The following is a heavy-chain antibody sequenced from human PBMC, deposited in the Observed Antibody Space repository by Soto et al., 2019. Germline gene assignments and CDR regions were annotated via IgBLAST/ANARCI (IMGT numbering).Heavy chain of an antibody. D-gene: IGHD3-16*01. CDR1: GYRFTDYW. CDR2: IYPDNSNT. J-gene: IGHJ5*01. CDR3: ARFGGAALSYNWFDS. Sequence: PGESLKISCKGSGYRFTDYWIAWVRQMPGKGLEWMGIIYPDNSNTRNSPSFQGQVTISADKSISTAHSEWSSLKASDSAMYYCARFGGAALSYNWFDSWGQGTLVTVCS. V-gene: IGHV5-51*01.